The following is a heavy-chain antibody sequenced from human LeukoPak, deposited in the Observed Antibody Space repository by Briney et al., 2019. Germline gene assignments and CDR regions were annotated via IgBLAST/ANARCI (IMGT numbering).Heavy chain of an antibody. CDR1: GFTFRSYG. D-gene: IGHD3-3*01. V-gene: IGHV3-30*02. CDR3: AKDSPPTSEWLPDY. Sequence: SGGSLRLSCEASGFTFRSYGMHWVRQAPGKGLEWVAFIRHDGSNKYYADSVKGRFTISRDNSKSALFLHMDTVRADDTAFYYCAKDSPPTSEWLPDYWGQGTLVTVSS. J-gene: IGHJ4*02. CDR2: IRHDGSNK.